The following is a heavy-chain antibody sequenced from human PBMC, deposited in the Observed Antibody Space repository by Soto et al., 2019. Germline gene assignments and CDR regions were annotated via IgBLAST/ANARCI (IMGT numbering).Heavy chain of an antibody. CDR3: ARDRSISLDGRDV. D-gene: IGHD6-13*01. CDR1: GFTFSRYG. V-gene: IGHV3-33*01. J-gene: IGHJ6*04. CDR2: IWYDGSDK. Sequence: PGGSLRLSCAASGFTFSRYGMHWVRQAPDKGLEWVAVIWYDGSDKYYADSVKGRFTIYRDNSKNALYLQVNSLRAEATAVYTYARDRSISLDGRDVWGKGTTVTVSS.